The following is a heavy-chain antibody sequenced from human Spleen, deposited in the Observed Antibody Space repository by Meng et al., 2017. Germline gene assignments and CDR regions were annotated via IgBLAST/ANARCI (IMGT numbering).Heavy chain of an antibody. CDR3: ASSGWYRGPNYFDY. V-gene: IGHV4-31*01. D-gene: IGHD6-19*01. J-gene: IGHJ4*01. Sequence: QVLLQEPRPGLVKPSQPLSLTCTVAGGSINSGDYYWSWIRQHPGKGLEWIGYIYYSGSTYYNPSLKSLVTISVDPSKNQFSLMVSSVTAADTAVYYCASSGWYRGPNYFDYWGQGTLVTVSS. CDR1: GGSINSGDYY. CDR2: IYYSGST.